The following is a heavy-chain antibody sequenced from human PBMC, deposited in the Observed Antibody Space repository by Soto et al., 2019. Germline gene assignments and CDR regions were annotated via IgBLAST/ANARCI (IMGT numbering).Heavy chain of an antibody. Sequence: PGGSLRLSCAASGFTFSSYAMSWVRQAPGKGLEWVSAISGSGGSTYYADSVKGQFTISRDNSKNTLYLQMNSLRAEDTAVYYCATSPSGYSYDYYFDYWGQGTLVTVSS. D-gene: IGHD5-18*01. J-gene: IGHJ4*02. CDR3: ATSPSGYSYDYYFDY. CDR2: ISGSGGST. CDR1: GFTFSSYA. V-gene: IGHV3-23*01.